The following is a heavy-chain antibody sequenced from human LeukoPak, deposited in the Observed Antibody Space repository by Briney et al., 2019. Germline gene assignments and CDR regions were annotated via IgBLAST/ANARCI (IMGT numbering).Heavy chain of an antibody. J-gene: IGHJ6*02. CDR3: ARLPPRIAVAGIHYYYGMDV. D-gene: IGHD6-19*01. Sequence: PGASVTVSCKASGYTFTSYGISWVRQAPGQGLEWMGWISAYNGNTNYAQKLQGRVTVTTDTSTSTAYMELRSLRSDDTAVYYCARLPPRIAVAGIHYYYGMDVWGQGTTVTVSS. CDR2: ISAYNGNT. CDR1: GYTFTSYG. V-gene: IGHV1-18*01.